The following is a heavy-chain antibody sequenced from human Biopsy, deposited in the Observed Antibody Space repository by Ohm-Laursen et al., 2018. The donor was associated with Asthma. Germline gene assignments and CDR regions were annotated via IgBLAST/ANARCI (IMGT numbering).Heavy chain of an antibody. Sequence: SLRLSCAASGFTFTDYWMHWVRQAPGKGLEWVSVIYSGGTSHTADSVRGRFTISRDYSKNTLYLQMHSLRAEDTAVYYCARGDSSNWPHYYFDYWGQGTLVTVSS. J-gene: IGHJ4*02. CDR3: ARGDSSNWPHYYFDY. D-gene: IGHD3-22*01. CDR2: IYSGGTS. V-gene: IGHV3-53*01. CDR1: GFTFTDYW.